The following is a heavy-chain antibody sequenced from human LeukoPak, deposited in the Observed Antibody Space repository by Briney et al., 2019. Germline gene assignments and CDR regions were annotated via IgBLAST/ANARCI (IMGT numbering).Heavy chain of an antibody. CDR3: ARLPTDIVVMDV. J-gene: IGHJ6*02. CDR2: IYPGDSDT. V-gene: IGHV5-51*01. Sequence: GEALKISCKASGYSFTTYSIGWVRQMPGKRLEWIGIIYPGDSDTRYSPSFQRQVTISADKSISTAYLQWSSLKASDTAMYYCARLPTDIVVMDVWGQGTTVTVSS. CDR1: GYSFTTYS. D-gene: IGHD2-2*01.